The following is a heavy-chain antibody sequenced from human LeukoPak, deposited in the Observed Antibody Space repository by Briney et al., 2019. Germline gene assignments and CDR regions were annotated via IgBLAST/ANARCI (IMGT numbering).Heavy chain of an antibody. CDR2: ISSGSSYI. V-gene: IGHV3-21*04. Sequence: PGGSLRLSCAASGFTFSSYSMSWVRQAPGKGVEWVSSISSGSSYIYYADSVKGRFTISRDNSKNTLFLQMNSLRAEDTAVYYCARDGRWDGFDPWGQGTLVTVSS. D-gene: IGHD4-23*01. J-gene: IGHJ5*02. CDR1: GFTFSSYS. CDR3: ARDGRWDGFDP.